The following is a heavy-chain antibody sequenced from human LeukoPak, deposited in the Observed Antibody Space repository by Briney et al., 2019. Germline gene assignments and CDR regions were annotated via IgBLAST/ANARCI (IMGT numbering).Heavy chain of an antibody. CDR1: GFTFSSYV. V-gene: IGHV3-30-3*01. D-gene: IGHD4-11*01. J-gene: IGHJ4*02. CDR3: GNHDYSDYY. CDR2: ISYDGSDK. Sequence: GGSLRLSCAASGFTFSSYVMHWVRQAPGKGLEWVAVISYDGSDKYYADSVKGRFTISRDNPNNMLYLQMNSLRAEDTAVYYCGNHDYSDYYGGQGTLVTVSA.